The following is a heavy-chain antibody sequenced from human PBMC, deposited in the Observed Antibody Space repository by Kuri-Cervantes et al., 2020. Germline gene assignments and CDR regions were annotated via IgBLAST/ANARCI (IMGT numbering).Heavy chain of an antibody. Sequence: ESLKISCTVSGGSISNYYWSWIREPPGKGLEWIGYIYYSGSTNYNPSLKSRVTISVDTSKNQFSLKLSSLTAADTAVYYCAKVEGGSSGYFYYYGMDVWGQGTTVTVSS. CDR2: IYYSGST. J-gene: IGHJ6*02. CDR3: AKVEGGSSGYFYYYGMDV. D-gene: IGHD3-22*01. V-gene: IGHV4-59*01. CDR1: GGSISNYY.